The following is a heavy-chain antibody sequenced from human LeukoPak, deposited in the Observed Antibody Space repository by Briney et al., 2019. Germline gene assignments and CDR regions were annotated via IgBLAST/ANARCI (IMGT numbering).Heavy chain of an antibody. Sequence: SETLSLTCTVSGGSMSSSTYYWGWIRQPPGKGLEWIGSIYSSGSTYYNSSLNHRITISVDTSKNQFSLKLGSVTAADTAVCYCASPVLAAAGQIDYWGQGTLVTVSS. J-gene: IGHJ4*02. D-gene: IGHD6-13*01. CDR2: IYSSGST. CDR1: GGSMSSSTYY. CDR3: ASPVLAAAGQIDY. V-gene: IGHV4-39*01.